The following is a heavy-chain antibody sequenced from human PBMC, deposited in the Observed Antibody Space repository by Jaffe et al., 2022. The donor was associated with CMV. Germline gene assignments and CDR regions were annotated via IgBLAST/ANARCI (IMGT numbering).Heavy chain of an antibody. Sequence: EVQLVESGGGLVKPGGSLRLSCAASGFTFSSYSMNWVRQAPGKGLEWVSSISSSSSYIYYADSVKGRFTISRDNAKNSLYLQMNSLRAEDTAVYYCARRGNDFWSGYQRPPGDYYYYYYMDVWGKGTTVTVSS. J-gene: IGHJ6*03. D-gene: IGHD3-3*01. CDR3: ARRGNDFWSGYQRPPGDYYYYYYMDV. CDR1: GFTFSSYS. CDR2: ISSSSSYI. V-gene: IGHV3-21*01.